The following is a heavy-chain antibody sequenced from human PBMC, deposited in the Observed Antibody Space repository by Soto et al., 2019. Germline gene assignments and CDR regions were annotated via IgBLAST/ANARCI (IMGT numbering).Heavy chain of an antibody. D-gene: IGHD1-26*01. Sequence: ASVKVSCQASGGTFSSYAISWVRQAPGQGLEWMGWIRASNGNTNYAQTLQGRVTMTTDTSTSTAYMELRSRRADDTDVYYCAREPPSADGDNLWDYYFDYWGQGTGVTVSA. CDR1: GGTFSSYA. J-gene: IGHJ4*02. CDR2: IRASNGNT. V-gene: IGHV1-18*01. CDR3: AREPPSADGDNLWDYYFDY.